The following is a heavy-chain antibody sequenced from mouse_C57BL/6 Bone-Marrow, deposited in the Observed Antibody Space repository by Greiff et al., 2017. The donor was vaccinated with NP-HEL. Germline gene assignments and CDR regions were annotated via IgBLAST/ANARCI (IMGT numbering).Heavy chain of an antibody. D-gene: IGHD2-3*01. CDR3: ARDQWLLPYFDY. V-gene: IGHV5-4*01. J-gene: IGHJ2*01. CDR2: ISDGGSYT. Sequence: EVKLVESGGGLVKPGGSLKLSCAASGFTFSSYAMPWVRQTPEKRLEWVATISDGGSYTYYPDNVKGRFTISRDNAKNNLYLQMSHLKSEDTAMYYCARDQWLLPYFDYWGQGTTLTVSS. CDR1: GFTFSSYA.